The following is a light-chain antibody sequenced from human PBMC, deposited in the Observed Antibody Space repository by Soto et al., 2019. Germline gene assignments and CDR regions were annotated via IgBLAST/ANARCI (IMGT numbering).Light chain of an antibody. CDR2: DAS. CDR3: HQRQYWPPIT. V-gene: IGKV3-11*01. J-gene: IGKJ5*01. CDR1: LSVSVY. Sequence: PGERATLSCRTSLSVSVYLDWYQQKPGQAPRLLISDASNRATGIPARFSGSGCGTDFTLTISSLEPEDFAVYYCHQRQYWPPITFGQGTRLEIK.